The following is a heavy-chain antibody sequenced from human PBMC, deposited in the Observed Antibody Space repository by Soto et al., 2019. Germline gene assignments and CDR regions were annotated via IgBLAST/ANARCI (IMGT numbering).Heavy chain of an antibody. V-gene: IGHV4-59*01. CDR2: IYYSGST. Sequence: SETLSLTCTVSGGSISSYYWSWIRQPPGKGLEWIGYIYYSGSTNYNPSLKSRVTISVDTSKNQFSLKLSSVTAADTAVYYCAGVAGNYVVYWGQGTLVTVSS. CDR1: GGSISSYY. D-gene: IGHD2-8*01. CDR3: AGVAGNYVVY. J-gene: IGHJ4*02.